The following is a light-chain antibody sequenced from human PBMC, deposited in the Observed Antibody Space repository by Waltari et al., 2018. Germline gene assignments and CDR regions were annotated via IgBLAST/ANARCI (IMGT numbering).Light chain of an antibody. V-gene: IGLV3-21*02. CDR2: DDR. CDR1: DFGSKP. Sequence: SYVVTQPPSASVAPGQTARISCGGTDFGSKPVHWYQQKPGQAPVLVVFDDRFRPSGIPGRFSGSNSGNTATLTINRVEAGDEADYYCQVWDSRSDHVVFGGGTKLTLL. J-gene: IGLJ3*02. CDR3: QVWDSRSDHVV.